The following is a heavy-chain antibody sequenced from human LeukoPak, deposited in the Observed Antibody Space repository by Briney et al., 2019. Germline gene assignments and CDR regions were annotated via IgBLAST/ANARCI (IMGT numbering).Heavy chain of an antibody. CDR2: IIPIFGTA. CDR1: GGTFSSYA. V-gene: IGHV1-69*05. Sequence: SVKVSCKASGGTFSSYAISWVRQAPGQGLEWMGGIIPIFGTANYAQKFQGRVTITTDESTSTAYMELSSLRSEDTAVYYCARDYYDSSGSPYYFDYWGQGILVTVSS. D-gene: IGHD3-22*01. CDR3: ARDYYDSSGSPYYFDY. J-gene: IGHJ4*02.